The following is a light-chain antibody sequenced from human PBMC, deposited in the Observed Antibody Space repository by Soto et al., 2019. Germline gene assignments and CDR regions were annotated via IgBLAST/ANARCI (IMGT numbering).Light chain of an antibody. Sequence: QSALTQPRSVSGSPGQSVTISCTGISGDVGGHDFVSWYQQHPGKAPKLILYDVDKRPSGVPDRFSGSRSGNTASLTISGLQADDEADYYCCSYTSSSTLFGTGTKVTVL. CDR1: SGDVGGHDF. CDR2: DVD. V-gene: IGLV2-11*01. CDR3: CSYTSSSTL. J-gene: IGLJ1*01.